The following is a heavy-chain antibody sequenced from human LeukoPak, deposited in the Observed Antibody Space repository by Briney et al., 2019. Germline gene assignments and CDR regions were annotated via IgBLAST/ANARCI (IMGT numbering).Heavy chain of an antibody. D-gene: IGHD2-2*01. Sequence: GGSLRLSCAASGFTFSSYAMSWVRQAPGKGLEWVSAINGSGGSTYYADSVKGRFTISRDNSKNTLYLQMNSLRAEDTAVYYCAKVGGTSDYYGMDVWGKGTTVTVSS. CDR3: AKVGGTSDYYGMDV. J-gene: IGHJ6*04. CDR2: INGSGGST. V-gene: IGHV3-23*01. CDR1: GFTFSSYA.